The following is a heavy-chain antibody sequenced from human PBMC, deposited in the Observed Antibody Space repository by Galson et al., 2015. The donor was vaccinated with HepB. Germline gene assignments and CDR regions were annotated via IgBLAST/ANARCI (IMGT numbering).Heavy chain of an antibody. CDR3: AREDRAAAGTRYFQH. J-gene: IGHJ1*01. CDR1: GYTFTSYY. V-gene: IGHV1-46*03. Sequence: SVKVSCKASGYTFTSYYMHWVRQAPGQGLEWMGIINPSGGSTSYAQKFQGRVTMTRDTSTSTVYMELSSLRSEDTAVYYCAREDRAAAGTRYFQHWGQGTLVTVSS. D-gene: IGHD6-13*01. CDR2: INPSGGST.